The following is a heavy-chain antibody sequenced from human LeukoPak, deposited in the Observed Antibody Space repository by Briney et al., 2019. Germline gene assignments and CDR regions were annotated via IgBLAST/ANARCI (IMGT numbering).Heavy chain of an antibody. CDR1: GDSIISGTYY. V-gene: IGHV4-39*01. J-gene: IGHJ2*01. CDR3: ARNASAVPSHVAGGYSDL. CDR2: IYNSGST. Sequence: SETLSLTCTVSGDSIISGTYYWGWIRQPPGKGLEWIGSIYNSGSTYYNPSLKGRVTLSVDTSKNQFSLNLKSVTAADTAVYYCARNASAVPSHVAGGYSDLWGRGTLVTVSS.